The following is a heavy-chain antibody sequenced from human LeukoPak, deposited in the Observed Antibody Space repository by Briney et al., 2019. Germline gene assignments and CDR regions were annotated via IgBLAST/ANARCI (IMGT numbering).Heavy chain of an antibody. Sequence: PGGSLRLSCAASGFTFSSYAMSWVRQAPGKGLEWVADISGSGGSTYYADSVKGRFTISRDNSKNTLYLQMNSLRAEDTAVYYCAKDRKAAARFGAFDYWGQGTLVTVSS. J-gene: IGHJ4*02. CDR3: AKDRKAAARFGAFDY. CDR2: ISGSGGST. CDR1: GFTFSSYA. D-gene: IGHD6-13*01. V-gene: IGHV3-23*01.